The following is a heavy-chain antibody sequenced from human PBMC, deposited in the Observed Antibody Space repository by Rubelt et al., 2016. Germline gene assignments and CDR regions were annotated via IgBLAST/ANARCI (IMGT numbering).Heavy chain of an antibody. J-gene: IGHJ2*01. CDR3: ARSYGYSGYDHWYFDL. D-gene: IGHD5-12*01. V-gene: IGHV4-31*03. CDR2: LYYSGST. CDR1: GGSISSGGYY. Sequence: QVQLQESGPGLVKPSQTLSLTCTVSGGSISSGGYYWSWIRQHPGKGLEWIGYLYYSGSTYYNPSLKSRVTISGDTSKNQFSLKLSSVTAADTAVYYCARSYGYSGYDHWYFDLWGRGTLVTVSS.